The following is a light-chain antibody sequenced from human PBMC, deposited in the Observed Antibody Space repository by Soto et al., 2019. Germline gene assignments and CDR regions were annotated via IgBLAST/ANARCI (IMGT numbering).Light chain of an antibody. CDR2: GVS. V-gene: IGKV1-39*01. J-gene: IGKJ1*01. CDR1: QNISKL. Sequence: DIQMTQSPSTLSAPVGDRVTITCRSSQNISKLLNWYQQKPGRAPNLLIYGVSTLQVGVPSRFSGSGFGTDFSLTISSLQPADFGTYFCQQSYNSPLTFGQGTKVDIK. CDR3: QQSYNSPLT.